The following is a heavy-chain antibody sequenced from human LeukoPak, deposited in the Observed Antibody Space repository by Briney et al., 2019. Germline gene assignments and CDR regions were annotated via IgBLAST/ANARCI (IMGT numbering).Heavy chain of an antibody. J-gene: IGHJ6*03. CDR1: GFTFSSSA. CDR3: ARVVYYFYYIDV. Sequence: GGSLRLSCDASGFTFSSSALIWVRQVPGGGLEWVSVITGGGATTFYADSVKGRFTISRDNSRSTLYLQMNSLRAEDTAVYYCARVVYYFYYIDVWGKGTTVTVSS. V-gene: IGHV3-23*01. CDR2: ITGGGATT.